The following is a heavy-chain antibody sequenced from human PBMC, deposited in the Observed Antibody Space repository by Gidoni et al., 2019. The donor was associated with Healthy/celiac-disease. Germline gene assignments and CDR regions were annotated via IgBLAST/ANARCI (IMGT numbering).Heavy chain of an antibody. J-gene: IGHJ5*02. CDR2: IYYSGST. CDR3: ARRPGRITIFGVVTDNNWFDP. D-gene: IGHD3-3*01. CDR1: GGSISSSSYY. V-gene: IGHV4-39*01. Sequence: QLQLQESGPGLVKPSETLSLTCTVSGGSISSSSYYWGWIRQPPGKGLEWIGSIYYSGSTYYNPSLKSRVTISVDTSKNQFSLKLSSVTAADTAVYYCARRPGRITIFGVVTDNNWFDPWGQGTLVTVSS.